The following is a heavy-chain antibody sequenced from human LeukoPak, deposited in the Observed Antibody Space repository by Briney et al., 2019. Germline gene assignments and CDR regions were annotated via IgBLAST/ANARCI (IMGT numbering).Heavy chain of an antibody. CDR3: ARAGAYRFDY. CDR1: GFTFSDYW. CDR2: INTDTRGT. D-gene: IGHD3-16*01. Sequence: PGGSLRLSCAASGFTFSDYWMHWVRQAPEKGLVWVSIINTDTRGTYYADSVKGRFTISRDNAKNTLYLQMNSLRAEDTAVYYCARAGAYRFDYWGQGALVTVSS. J-gene: IGHJ4*02. V-gene: IGHV3-74*01.